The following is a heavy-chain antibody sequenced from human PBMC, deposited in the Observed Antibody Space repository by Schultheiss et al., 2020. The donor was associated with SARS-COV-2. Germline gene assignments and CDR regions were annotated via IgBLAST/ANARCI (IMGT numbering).Heavy chain of an antibody. Sequence: GESLKISCAASGFTFSNAWMSWVRQAPGKGLEWVGRIKSKTDGGTTDYAAPVKGRFTISRDDSKNTLYLQMNSLKTEDTAVYYCTYYYDSSGYYSDYWGQGTLVTVSS. CDR3: TYYYDSSGYYSDY. CDR2: IKSKTDGGTT. CDR1: GFTFSNAW. J-gene: IGHJ4*02. D-gene: IGHD3-22*01. V-gene: IGHV3-15*01.